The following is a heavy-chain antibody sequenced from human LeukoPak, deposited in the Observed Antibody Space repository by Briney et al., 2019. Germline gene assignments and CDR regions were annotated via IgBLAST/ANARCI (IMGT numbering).Heavy chain of an antibody. D-gene: IGHD3-16*01. CDR1: GFTFNSYN. CDR2: ITSSSSYK. Sequence: GGSLRLSCTASGFTFNSYNMNWVRQAPGKGLEWVSSITSSSSYKYYADSVRGRFTISRDNAKNSLYLQMNSLRAEDTAVYFCAKGDKMLTWRRTYNRFDPWGQGTLVTVSS. J-gene: IGHJ5*02. V-gene: IGHV3-21*01. CDR3: AKGDKMLTWRRTYNRFDP.